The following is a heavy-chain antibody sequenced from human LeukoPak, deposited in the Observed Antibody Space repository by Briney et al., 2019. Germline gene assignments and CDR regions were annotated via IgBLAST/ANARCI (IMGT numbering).Heavy chain of an antibody. CDR3: ARERGGGLFDY. D-gene: IGHD3-16*01. V-gene: IGHV4-30-4*07. CDR1: GGSISSGGYS. J-gene: IGHJ4*02. Sequence: PSQTLSLTCAVSGGSISSGGYSWSWIRQPPGKGLEWIGYIYYSGSTYYNPSLKSRITISVATSKNQFSLKLNSVTAADTAVYYCARERGGGLFDYWGQGTLVTVSS. CDR2: IYYSGST.